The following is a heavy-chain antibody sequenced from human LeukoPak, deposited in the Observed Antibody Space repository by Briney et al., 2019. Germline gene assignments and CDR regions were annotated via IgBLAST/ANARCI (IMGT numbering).Heavy chain of an antibody. D-gene: IGHD6-13*01. V-gene: IGHV5-51*01. CDR2: IYPGDSDT. Sequence: GESLKISCKGSGHSLPSYWIGWVRQMPGKGLEWMGIIYPGDSDTRYSPSFQGQVTISADKSISTAHLQWTSLKASDTAMYYCARLMGQATGPYFDYWGQGTLVTVSS. CDR1: GHSLPSYW. CDR3: ARLMGQATGPYFDY. J-gene: IGHJ4*02.